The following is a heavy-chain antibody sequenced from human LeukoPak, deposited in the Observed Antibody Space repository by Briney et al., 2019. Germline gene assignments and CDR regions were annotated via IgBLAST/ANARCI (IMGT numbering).Heavy chain of an antibody. CDR1: GFTFSNYW. CDR2: INTDGNNT. J-gene: IGHJ4*02. Sequence: GGTLRLSCTASGFTFSNYWMFWVRQAPGKGLVWVSRINTDGNNTDYADSVKGRFTISRDNAQNSLYLHMNSLRAEDTAVYYCVRDKIVGATKNDYWGQGILVTVSS. V-gene: IGHV3-74*01. D-gene: IGHD1-26*01. CDR3: VRDKIVGATKNDY.